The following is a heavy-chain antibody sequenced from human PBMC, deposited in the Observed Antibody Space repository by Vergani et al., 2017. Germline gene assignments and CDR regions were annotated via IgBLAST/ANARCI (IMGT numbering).Heavy chain of an antibody. V-gene: IGHV3-21*01. CDR3: ARDLDLSYDFWSGGLDAFDI. CDR2: ISSSSSYI. D-gene: IGHD3/OR15-3a*01. J-gene: IGHJ3*02. Sequence: EVQLVESGGGLVKPGGSLRLSCAASGFTFSSYNMNWVRQAPGKGLEWVSSISSSSSYIYYADSVKGRFTISRDNAENSLYLRMNSLRAEDTAVYYCARDLDLSYDFWSGGLDAFDIWGQGTMVTVSS. CDR1: GFTFSSYN.